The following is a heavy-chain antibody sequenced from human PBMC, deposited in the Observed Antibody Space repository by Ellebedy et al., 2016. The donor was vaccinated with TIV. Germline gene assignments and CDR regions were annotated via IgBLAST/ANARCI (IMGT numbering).Heavy chain of an antibody. CDR2: ISGGST. J-gene: IGHJ6*02. CDR1: GFTVSSNE. V-gene: IGHV3-38-3*01. CDR3: ARDFRPGGIFQNLYYYYGMDV. D-gene: IGHD2-15*01. Sequence: GGSLRLXXAASGFTVSSNEMSWVRQAPGKGLEWVSSISGGSTYYADSRKGRFTISRDNSKNTLYLQMNSLRAEDTAVYYCARDFRPGGIFQNLYYYYGMDVWGQGTTVTVSS.